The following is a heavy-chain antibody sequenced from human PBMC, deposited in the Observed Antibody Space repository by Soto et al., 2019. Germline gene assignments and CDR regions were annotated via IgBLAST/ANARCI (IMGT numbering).Heavy chain of an antibody. V-gene: IGHV3-23*01. CDR3: VKNPDSGSYGTFDF. CDR1: GFTFISYA. D-gene: IGHD1-26*01. J-gene: IGHJ4*02. Sequence: GGSLRLSCAASGFTFISYAMSWVLQAPGKGLEWVSAISGSGGSTYYADSVKGRFTISRDNSKNTLYLQMNSLRAEDTAVYYCVKNPDSGSYGTFDFWGQGTLVTVCS. CDR2: ISGSGGST.